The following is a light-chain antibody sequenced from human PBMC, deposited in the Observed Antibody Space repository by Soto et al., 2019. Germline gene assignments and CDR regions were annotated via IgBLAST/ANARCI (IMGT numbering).Light chain of an antibody. Sequence: VMTQSPAILSASPGEAVTLACRASQFIETSLAWFKQKPGQAPRLLIFGASTRAIGVAPRFSGSGSATDFTLTLSSLQSEDFVMYFCEQYYDYPRTFGQGTKVEI. CDR1: QFIETS. J-gene: IGKJ1*01. CDR3: EQYYDYPRT. V-gene: IGKV3-15*01. CDR2: GAS.